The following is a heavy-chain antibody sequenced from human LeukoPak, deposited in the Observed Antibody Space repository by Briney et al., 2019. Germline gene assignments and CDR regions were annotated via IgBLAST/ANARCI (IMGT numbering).Heavy chain of an antibody. D-gene: IGHD3-16*01. CDR3: ARVGGGPFSAPDY. V-gene: IGHV1-2*02. CDR2: INPNSGGT. CDR1: GYTFTGYY. J-gene: IGHJ4*02. Sequence: EASVKVSCKASGYTFTGYYMHWVRQAPGQGLEWMGWINPNSGGTNYAQKFQGRVTMTRDTSISTAYMELSRLRSDDTAVYYCARVGGGPFSAPDYWGQGTLVTVSS.